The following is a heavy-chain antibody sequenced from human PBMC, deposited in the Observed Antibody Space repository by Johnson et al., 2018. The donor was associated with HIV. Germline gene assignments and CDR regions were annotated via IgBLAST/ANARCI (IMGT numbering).Heavy chain of an antibody. Sequence: QVQLVESGGGVVQPGRSLRLSCAASGFTFSSYAMHWVRQAPGKGLEWVAVISYDGSNKYYADSVKGRFTISRDNSKNTLYLQMNSLRAEDTAVYYCAKANRAMTKGGFGVFDIWGQGTMVTVSS. J-gene: IGHJ3*02. D-gene: IGHD1-14*01. V-gene: IGHV3-30*04. CDR2: ISYDGSNK. CDR3: AKANRAMTKGGFGVFDI. CDR1: GFTFSSYA.